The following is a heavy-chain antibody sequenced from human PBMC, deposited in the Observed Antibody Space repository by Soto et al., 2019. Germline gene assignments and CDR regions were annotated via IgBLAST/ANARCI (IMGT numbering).Heavy chain of an antibody. V-gene: IGHV4-39*07. D-gene: IGHD2-2*01. CDR3: ARRNVVVPAAIHGRSAFDI. CDR2: IYYSGST. Sequence: SETLSLTCTVSGGSISSSSYYWGWIRQPPGKGLEWIGCIYYSGSTNYNPSLKSRVTISVDTSKNQFSLKLSSVTAADTAVYYCARRNVVVPAAIHGRSAFDIWGQGTMVTVSS. CDR1: GGSISSSSYY. J-gene: IGHJ3*02.